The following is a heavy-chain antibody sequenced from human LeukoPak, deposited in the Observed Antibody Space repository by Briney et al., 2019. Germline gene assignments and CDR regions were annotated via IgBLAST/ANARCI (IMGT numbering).Heavy chain of an antibody. Sequence: KASETLSLTCTVSGGSISSSGYFWAWIRQPPGGGLEWIGSLYHSGTTYYNTSLKSRISTSVDTSKNQFSLKLRLVTAADTAVYYCARVEVPRDINDWYFDLWGRGTLVTVSS. V-gene: IGHV4-39*07. CDR3: ARVEVPRDINDWYFDL. CDR1: GGSISSSGYF. CDR2: LYHSGTT. D-gene: IGHD2-15*01. J-gene: IGHJ2*01.